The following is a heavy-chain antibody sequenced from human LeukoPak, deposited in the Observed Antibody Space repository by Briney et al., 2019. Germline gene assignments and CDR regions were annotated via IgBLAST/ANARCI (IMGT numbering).Heavy chain of an antibody. CDR2: IYYSGST. Sequence: SETLSLTCTVSGGSISSGDYYWSWIRQPPGKGLEWIGYIYYSGSTYYNPSLKSRVTISVDTSKNQFSLKLSSVTAADTAEYYCARVVLGVVVPAAIWGDSFYYYYMDVWGKGTTVTVSS. J-gene: IGHJ6*03. CDR1: GGSISSGDYY. CDR3: ARVVLGVVVPAAIWGDSFYYYYMDV. D-gene: IGHD2-2*02. V-gene: IGHV4-30-4*08.